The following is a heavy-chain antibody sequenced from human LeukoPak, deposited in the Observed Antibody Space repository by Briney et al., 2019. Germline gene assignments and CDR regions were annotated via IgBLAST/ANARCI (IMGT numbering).Heavy chain of an antibody. D-gene: IGHD4/OR15-4a*01. CDR2: ISAYNGNT. CDR1: GYTFTSYG. Sequence: ASVKVSCKASGYTFTSYGISWVRQAPGQGLEWMGWISAYNGNTNYAQKLQGRVTMTTDTSTSTAYLELSSLRSDDTAVYYCARAKDNYRGNDAFDIWGQGTMVTVSS. CDR3: ARAKDNYRGNDAFDI. V-gene: IGHV1-18*01. J-gene: IGHJ3*02.